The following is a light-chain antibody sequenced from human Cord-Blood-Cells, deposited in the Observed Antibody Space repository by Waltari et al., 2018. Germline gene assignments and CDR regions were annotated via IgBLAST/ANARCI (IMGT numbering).Light chain of an antibody. CDR3: QQYNNWPPGVRGA. V-gene: IGKV1-8*01. Sequence: AIRMTQSPSSFSASTGDRVTITCRASQGISSYLAWYQQKPGKAPKLLIYAASTLQSGVPSRFSGSGSGTEFTLTISSLQSEDFAVYYCQQYNNWPPGVRGAFGQGTKVEIK. CDR1: QGISSY. J-gene: IGKJ1*01. CDR2: AAS.